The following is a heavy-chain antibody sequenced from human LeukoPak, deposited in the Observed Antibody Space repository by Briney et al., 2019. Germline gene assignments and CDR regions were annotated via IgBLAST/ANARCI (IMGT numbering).Heavy chain of an antibody. CDR3: TKDQYSDGKPYFEY. V-gene: IGHV3-30*02. D-gene: IGHD5-18*01. CDR2: VRYDGSQK. CDR1: AFTFSNFG. Sequence: PGGSLRLSCVASAFTFSNFGMHWVRQAPGKGLEWVAFVRYDGSQKNYADSVKGRFTISRDNSKNTLYLQMNSLRAEDTAIYYCTKDQYSDGKPYFEYWGQGTLVTVSS. J-gene: IGHJ4*02.